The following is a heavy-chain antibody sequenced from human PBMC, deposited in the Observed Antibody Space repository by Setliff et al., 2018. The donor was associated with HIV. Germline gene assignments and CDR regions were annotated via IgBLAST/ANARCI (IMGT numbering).Heavy chain of an antibody. CDR1: GDSITSYY. D-gene: IGHD3-16*01. CDR2: IYYTGST. J-gene: IGHJ6*02. V-gene: IGHV4-59*12. CDR3: ARDWAAPYYYGMDV. Sequence: PSETLSLTCTVSGDSITSYYWSWIRQPPGKGLEWIGYIYYTGSTTYNPSLKSRVTISIDTSKNQLSLKLSSVTAADTAVYYCARDWAAPYYYGMDVWGPGTTVTVSS.